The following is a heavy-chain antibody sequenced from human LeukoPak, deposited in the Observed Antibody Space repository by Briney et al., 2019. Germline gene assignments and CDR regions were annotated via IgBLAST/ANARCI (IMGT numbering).Heavy chain of an antibody. Sequence: GGSQRLSCAASGFTFRSYSMNWVRQAPGKGLEWVSAIDPSGTYIYYADSVKGRFTISRDNAENSLYLQMNGLRVEDTAVYYCARAPTVLVGYCSSSSCQADYWGQGTLVTVSS. CDR2: IDPSGTYI. V-gene: IGHV3-21*01. CDR1: GFTFRSYS. CDR3: ARAPTVLVGYCSSSSCQADY. D-gene: IGHD2-2*01. J-gene: IGHJ4*02.